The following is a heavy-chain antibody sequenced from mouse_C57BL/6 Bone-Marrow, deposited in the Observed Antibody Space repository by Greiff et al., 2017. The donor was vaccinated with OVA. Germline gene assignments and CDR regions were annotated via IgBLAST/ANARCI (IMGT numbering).Heavy chain of an antibody. J-gene: IGHJ4*01. Sequence: QVQLKQSGAELVKPGASVKLSCKASGYTFTEYTIHWVKQRSGQGLEWIGWFYPGSGSIKYNEKFKAKATLTADKSSSTVYMELSRLTSEDSAVYFCARHGLGSSPYYYAMDYWGQGTSVTVSS. CDR3: ARHGLGSSPYYYAMDY. CDR1: GYTFTEYT. CDR2: FYPGSGSI. V-gene: IGHV1-62-2*01. D-gene: IGHD1-1*01.